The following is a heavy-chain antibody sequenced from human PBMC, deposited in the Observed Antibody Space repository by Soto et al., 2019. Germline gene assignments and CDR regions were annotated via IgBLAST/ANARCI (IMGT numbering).Heavy chain of an antibody. CDR3: AREIVVVPAAIRNYYYYGMDV. Sequence: EVQLVESGGGLVQPGGSLRLCCAASGFTFSSYSMNWVRQAPGKGLEWVSYISSSSSTIYYADSVKGRFTISRDNAKNSLYLQINSLRDEDTAVYYCAREIVVVPAAIRNYYYYGMDVWGQGTPVTVSS. J-gene: IGHJ6*02. V-gene: IGHV3-48*02. D-gene: IGHD2-2*01. CDR2: ISSSSSTI. CDR1: GFTFSSYS.